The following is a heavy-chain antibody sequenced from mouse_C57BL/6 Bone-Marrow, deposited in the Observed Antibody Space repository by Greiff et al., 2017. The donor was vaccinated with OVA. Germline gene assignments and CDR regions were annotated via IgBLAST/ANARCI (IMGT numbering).Heavy chain of an antibody. Sequence: DVKLQESGPGLVKPSQSLSLTCSVTGYSITSGYYWNWIRQFPGNKLEWMGYISYDGSNNYNPSLKNRISITRDTSKNQFFLKLNSVTTEDTATYYCARRRKLGGYAMDYWGQGTSVTVSS. CDR1: GYSITSGYY. D-gene: IGHD4-1*01. CDR2: ISYDGSN. J-gene: IGHJ4*01. V-gene: IGHV3-6*01. CDR3: ARRRKLGGYAMDY.